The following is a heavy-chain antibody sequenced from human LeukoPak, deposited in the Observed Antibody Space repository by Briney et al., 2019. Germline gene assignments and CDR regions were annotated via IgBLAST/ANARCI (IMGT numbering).Heavy chain of an antibody. V-gene: IGHV3-23*01. CDR3: AKDSVNYDILTGYQNWYFDL. Sequence: GGSLRLSCAASGFTFSSYAMSWVRQAPGKGLEWVSAISGSGGSTYYADSVKGRFTISRDNSKNTLYLQMNGLRAEDTAVYYCAKDSVNYDILTGYQNWYFDLWGRGTLVTVSS. CDR2: ISGSGGST. J-gene: IGHJ2*01. D-gene: IGHD3-9*01. CDR1: GFTFSSYA.